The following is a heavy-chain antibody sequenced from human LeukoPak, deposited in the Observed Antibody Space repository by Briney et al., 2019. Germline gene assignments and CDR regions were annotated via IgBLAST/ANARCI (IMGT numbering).Heavy chain of an antibody. J-gene: IGHJ4*02. V-gene: IGHV3-9*01. CDR2: ISWNSGSI. CDR1: GFTFSSHS. CDR3: AKVHGYSYGFDY. D-gene: IGHD5-18*01. Sequence: GGSLRLSCAASGFTFSSHSMNWVRQAPGKGLEWVSGISWNSGSIGYADSVKGRFTISRDNAKNSLYLQMNSLRAEDTALYYCAKVHGYSYGFDYWGQGTLVTVSS.